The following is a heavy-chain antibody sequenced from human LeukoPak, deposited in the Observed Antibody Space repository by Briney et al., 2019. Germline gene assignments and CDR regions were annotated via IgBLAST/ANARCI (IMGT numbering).Heavy chain of an antibody. CDR1: GFTFSNYW. CDR3: VRYGRRANDQPFDV. V-gene: IGHV3-7*01. Sequence: GGSLRLSCAASGFTFSNYWMMWVRQAPGKGLEWVASIDEDGSETNYLDSVTGRFTVSRDHAKNLLFLQMNSLRAEDTAVYYCVRYGRRANDQPFDVWGQGTMVTVSS. CDR2: IDEDGSET. D-gene: IGHD1-1*01. J-gene: IGHJ3*01.